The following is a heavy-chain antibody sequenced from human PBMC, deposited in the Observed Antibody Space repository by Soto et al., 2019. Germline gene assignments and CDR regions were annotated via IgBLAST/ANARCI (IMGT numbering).Heavy chain of an antibody. Sequence: SETLSLTCAVYGGSFSGYYWSWIRQPPGKGLEWIGEINHSGSTNYNPSHKSRVTISVDTSKNQFSLKLSSVTAADTAVYYCARGFYGDNGGNYYYYMDVWGKGTTVTV. CDR3: ARGFYGDNGGNYYYYMDV. V-gene: IGHV4-34*01. CDR2: INHSGST. CDR1: GGSFSGYY. D-gene: IGHD4-17*01. J-gene: IGHJ6*03.